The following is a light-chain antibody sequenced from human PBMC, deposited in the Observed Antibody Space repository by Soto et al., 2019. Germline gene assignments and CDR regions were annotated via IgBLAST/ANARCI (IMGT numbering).Light chain of an antibody. CDR3: QQYGSHWET. Sequence: DIQMTRSPSTLSASIGDRVNITCWASQGISTSLAWYQQKPGEAPKVLIYAASSLESGVPSRFSGSRSGTEFSLTITSLQPDDFATYYCQQYGSHWETFGQGTKVDIK. CDR2: AAS. CDR1: QGISTS. V-gene: IGKV1-5*01. J-gene: IGKJ1*01.